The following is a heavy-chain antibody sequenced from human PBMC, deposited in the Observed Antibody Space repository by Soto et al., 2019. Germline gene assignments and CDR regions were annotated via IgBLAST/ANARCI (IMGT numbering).Heavy chain of an antibody. CDR2: ISPRSGSA. J-gene: IGHJ6*02. D-gene: IGHD3-10*01. CDR3: ARGVYYGPAYGMDV. CDR1: GYTFSDYF. Sequence: ASVKVSCKASGYTFSDYFIHWVRQAPGQGLEWMGWISPRSGSANFAQRFQGRVSMTRDTSITTAYMELRRLKSDDTAVYYCARGVYYGPAYGMDVWGQGTTVTVAS. V-gene: IGHV1-2*02.